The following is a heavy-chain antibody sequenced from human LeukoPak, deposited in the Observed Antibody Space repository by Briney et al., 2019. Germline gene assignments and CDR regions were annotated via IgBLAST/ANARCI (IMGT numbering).Heavy chain of an antibody. V-gene: IGHV1-58*01. J-gene: IGHJ4*02. Sequence: GTSVKVSCKASGFTFTSSAVQWVRQARGQRLEWIGWIVVGSGNTNYAQKFQERVTITRDMSTSTAHMELSSLRSEDMAVYYCAAEVYCSGGSCYPPFDYWGQGTLVTVSS. CDR1: GFTFTSSA. CDR2: IVVGSGNT. CDR3: AAEVYCSGGSCYPPFDY. D-gene: IGHD2-15*01.